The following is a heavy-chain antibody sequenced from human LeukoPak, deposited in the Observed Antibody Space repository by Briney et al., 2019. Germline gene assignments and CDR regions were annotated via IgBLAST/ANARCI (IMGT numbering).Heavy chain of an antibody. Sequence: GGSLRLSCAASGFTVSSNYMSWVRQAPGRGLEWVSVSYSGCSTYYADSVKGRFTISRDNSRNTLFLQMNSLRAGDTAVYYCARGTVTMVDYWGQGTLVTVSS. CDR1: GFTVSSNY. J-gene: IGHJ4*02. D-gene: IGHD3-10*01. CDR2: SYSGCST. CDR3: ARGTVTMVDY. V-gene: IGHV3-66*01.